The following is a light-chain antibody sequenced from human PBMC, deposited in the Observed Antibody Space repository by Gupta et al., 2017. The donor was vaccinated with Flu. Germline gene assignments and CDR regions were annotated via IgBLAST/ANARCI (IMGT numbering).Light chain of an antibody. V-gene: IGKV1-33*01. CDR2: AAS. CDR3: LQYDTTPPYT. CDR1: ISNY. Sequence: ISNYLNWYQQKPGKAPKLLIHAASNLQTGVPSRFSGSGSGTDFTFTITNLQPEDIATYYCLQYDTTPPYTFGQGTKLE. J-gene: IGKJ2*01.